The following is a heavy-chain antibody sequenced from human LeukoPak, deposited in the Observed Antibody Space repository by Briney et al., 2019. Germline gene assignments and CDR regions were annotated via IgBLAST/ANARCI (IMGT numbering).Heavy chain of an antibody. CDR3: AKGGYYYYMDV. Sequence: GGSLRLSCAASGFTVSSYHMNWVRQAPGKGLEWVSVIYSGDSTYYADSVKGRFTISRDNSKNTLYLQMNSLRAEDTAVYYCAKGGYYYYMDVWGKGTTVTVSS. V-gene: IGHV3-53*01. CDR2: IYSGDST. CDR1: GFTVSSYH. J-gene: IGHJ6*03.